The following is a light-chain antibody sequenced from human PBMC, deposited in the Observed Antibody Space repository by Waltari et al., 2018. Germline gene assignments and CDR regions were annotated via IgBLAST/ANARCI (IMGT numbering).Light chain of an antibody. CDR3: QQYNNWPFT. CDR2: GAS. CDR1: QRVSSN. J-gene: IGKJ3*01. Sequence: EIVMTQSPATLSLSPGERATLSCRASQRVSSNLPWYQQKPGQAPRLLIYGASNRATGIPARFSGSGSGTEFTLTISSMQSEDFAVYYCQQYNNWPFTFGPGTKVDIK. V-gene: IGKV3-15*01.